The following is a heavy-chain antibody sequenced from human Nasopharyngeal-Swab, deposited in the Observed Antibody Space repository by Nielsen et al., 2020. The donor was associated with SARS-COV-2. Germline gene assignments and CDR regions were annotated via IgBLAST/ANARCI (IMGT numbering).Heavy chain of an antibody. V-gene: IGHV3-23*01. J-gene: IGHJ6*02. CDR3: ARDFSSSWYSYYYYGMDV. Sequence: WIRQPPGKGLEWVSAISGSGGSTYYADSVKGRFTISRDNSKNTLYLQMNGLRAEDTAVYYCARDFSSSWYSYYYYGMDVWGQGTTVTVSS. D-gene: IGHD6-13*01. CDR2: ISGSGGST.